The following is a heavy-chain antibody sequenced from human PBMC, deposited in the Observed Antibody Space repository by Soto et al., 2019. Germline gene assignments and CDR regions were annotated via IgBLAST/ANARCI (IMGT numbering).Heavy chain of an antibody. J-gene: IGHJ4*02. CDR2: ISDSGGRT. D-gene: IGHD2-2*01. CDR1: GITFSSYA. CDR3: AKDTCRSTSCYEGDFDY. V-gene: IGHV3-23*01. Sequence: EVQLLESGGVLVQPGGSLRLSCAASGITFSSYAMSWVRHAPGKGLEWVSGISDSGGRTYYADSVKGRFTISRENSKNTLYMNMKSLRAEDTAVYYCAKDTCRSTSCYEGDFDYWGQGTLVTVSS.